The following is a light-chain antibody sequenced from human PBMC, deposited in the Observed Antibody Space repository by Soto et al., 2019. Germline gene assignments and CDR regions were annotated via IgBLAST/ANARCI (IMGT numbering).Light chain of an antibody. Sequence: QMTQSPTSLSASVGDRVTITCRASQGISNFLGWIQQKPGKAPKSLIFGASSLQSGVPSKFSGSVSDIDVTLTITSLQPEDLATCYCVQYHSYPPTFGQGTKVDIK. J-gene: IGKJ1*01. V-gene: IGKV1-16*02. CDR2: GAS. CDR3: VQYHSYPPT. CDR1: QGISNF.